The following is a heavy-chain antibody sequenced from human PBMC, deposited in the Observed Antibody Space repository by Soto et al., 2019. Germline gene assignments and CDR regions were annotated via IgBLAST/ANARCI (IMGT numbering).Heavy chain of an antibody. CDR2: IYWDDDK. Sequence: QITLKESGPPLVKPTQTLTLTCTFSGFSLSTSGVGVGWIRQPPGKALEWLALIYWDDDKRYSPSLKSRLTITKDTSKNQVVLTMTNMDPVDTATYHCAHNFWSGSYDYWGQGTLVTVSS. V-gene: IGHV2-5*02. CDR3: AHNFWSGSYDY. J-gene: IGHJ4*02. D-gene: IGHD1-26*01. CDR1: GFSLSTSGVG.